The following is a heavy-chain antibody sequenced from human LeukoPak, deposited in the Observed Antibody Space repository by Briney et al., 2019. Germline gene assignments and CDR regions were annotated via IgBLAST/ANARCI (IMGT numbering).Heavy chain of an antibody. CDR3: ARTSGYPYNFDN. V-gene: IGHV3-53*01. Sequence: PGGSLRLSCAASGFTVSRNYMTWVRQAPGKGLEWVSVIYSGGATYYADSVKGRFTISRDNSKNTLYLQMTSLRAEDTAVYYCARTSGYPYNFDNWGQGTLVTVSS. J-gene: IGHJ4*02. CDR1: GFTVSRNY. CDR2: IYSGGAT. D-gene: IGHD3-22*01.